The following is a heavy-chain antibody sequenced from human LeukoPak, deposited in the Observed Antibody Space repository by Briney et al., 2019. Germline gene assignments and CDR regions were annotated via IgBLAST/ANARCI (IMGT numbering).Heavy chain of an antibody. CDR3: ERDTGGGWNVD. CDR1: GGSVSSGSYY. D-gene: IGHD1-1*01. CDR2: IYYSGST. Sequence: PSETLSLTCTVSGGSVSSGSYYWSWIRQPPGKGPEWIGYIYYSGSTNYNPSLKSRVTISVDTSKNQFSLKLSSVTAADTAVYYCERDTGGGWNVDWGQGTLVTVSS. J-gene: IGHJ4*02. V-gene: IGHV4-61*01.